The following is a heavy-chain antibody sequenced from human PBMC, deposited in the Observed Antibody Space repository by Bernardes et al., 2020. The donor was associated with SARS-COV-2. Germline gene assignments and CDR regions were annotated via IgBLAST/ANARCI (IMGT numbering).Heavy chain of an antibody. CDR2: ITHTGFT. V-gene: IGHV4-34*01. Sequence: SETLSLTCAVYGGSFSGYYWSWIRQSPGKGLEWIGEITHTGFTNYNPSLKSRVSMSVDTSKNQFSLNVTSVTAADTSVYYCARAVVEKQWANGPFWYFDLCARGTQVSVS. CDR3: ARAVVEKQWANGPFWYFDL. D-gene: IGHD6-19*01. J-gene: IGHJ2*01. CDR1: GGSFSGYY.